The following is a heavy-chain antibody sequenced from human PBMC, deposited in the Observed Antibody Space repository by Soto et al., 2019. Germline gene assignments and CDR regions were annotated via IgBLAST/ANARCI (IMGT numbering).Heavy chain of an antibody. V-gene: IGHV1-69*13. Sequence: ASVKVSCKASGGTFSSYAISWVRQAPGQGLEWMGGIIPIFGTANYAQKFQGRVTITAGESTSTAYMELSSLRSEDTAVYYCARAPPSIDAFDIWGQGTMVTVSS. CDR3: ARAPPSIDAFDI. CDR2: IIPIFGTA. CDR1: GGTFSSYA. J-gene: IGHJ3*02.